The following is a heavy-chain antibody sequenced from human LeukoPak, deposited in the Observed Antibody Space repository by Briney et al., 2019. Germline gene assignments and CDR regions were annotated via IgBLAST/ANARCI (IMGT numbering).Heavy chain of an antibody. CDR2: IYTTGSS. Sequence: ASETLSLTCTVSGGSINNYYWSWIRLPAGKGLEWIGRIYTTGSSNYNPSLKGRVTISVDKSKNQFSLNLSSVTAADTAIYYCARDGYSSAWADLEYFDYWGQGIPVTVSS. CDR3: ARDGYSSAWADLEYFDY. D-gene: IGHD6-19*01. V-gene: IGHV4-4*07. CDR1: GGSINNYY. J-gene: IGHJ4*02.